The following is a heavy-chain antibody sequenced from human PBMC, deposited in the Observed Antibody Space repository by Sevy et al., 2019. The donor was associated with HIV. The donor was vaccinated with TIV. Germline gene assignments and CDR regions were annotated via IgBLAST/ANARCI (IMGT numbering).Heavy chain of an antibody. J-gene: IGHJ4*02. V-gene: IGHV3-7*01. D-gene: IGHD3-16*01. Sequence: GGSLRLSCAASGFIFSNSWMGWVRQAPGRGLECVAAIKPDGSDKYYVDSVKGRFIVSRVNAKNSLFLQMNSLRDEDTAVYYWGQGGGGHWGQGALVTVSS. CDR1: GFIFSNSW. CDR3: GQGGGGH. CDR2: IKPDGSDK.